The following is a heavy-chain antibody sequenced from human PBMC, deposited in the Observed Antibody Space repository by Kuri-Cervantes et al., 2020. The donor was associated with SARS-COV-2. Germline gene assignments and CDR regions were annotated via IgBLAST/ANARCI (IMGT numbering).Heavy chain of an antibody. J-gene: IGHJ5*02. V-gene: IGHV4-39*01. Sequence: SETLSLTCTVSGVSVGSSRYYWGWIRQPPGKGLEWLGTIYYSGSTYYNPSLKSRVTISVDTSWNQFSLKLSSVTASDTAVYYCATSDYYDSSGYYGWFDPWGQGVLVTVSS. CDR2: IYYSGST. D-gene: IGHD3-22*01. CDR1: GVSVGSSRYY. CDR3: ATSDYYDSSGYYGWFDP.